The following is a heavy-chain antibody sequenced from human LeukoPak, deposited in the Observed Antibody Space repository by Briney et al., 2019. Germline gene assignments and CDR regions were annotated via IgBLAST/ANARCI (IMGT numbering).Heavy chain of an antibody. CDR3: AKELDSSGYYKLFDY. V-gene: IGHV3-23*01. D-gene: IGHD3-22*01. J-gene: IGHJ4*02. Sequence: GGSLRLSCAASGFTFSSYAMSWVRQAPGQGLEWVSAISGSGGSTYYADSVKGRFTISRDNSKNTLYLQMNSLRAEDTAVYYCAKELDSSGYYKLFDYWGQGTLVTVSS. CDR1: GFTFSSYA. CDR2: ISGSGGST.